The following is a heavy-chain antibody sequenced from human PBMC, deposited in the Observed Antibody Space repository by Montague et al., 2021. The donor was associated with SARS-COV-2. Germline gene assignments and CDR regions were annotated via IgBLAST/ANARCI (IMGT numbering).Heavy chain of an antibody. Sequence: SETLSLTCAVHGGSFSTYSWNWIRQPPGKGLEWIGEIHHGGSTNSNPSLKSRVTISVDMSKNQFSLKLTSVAAADTAVYYCARLGDGVVPSPILGVGPYYSYYYMDVWGKGTTVTVSS. D-gene: IGHD3-10*01. CDR2: IHHGGST. V-gene: IGHV4-34*01. CDR1: GGSFSTYS. CDR3: ARLGDGVVPSPILGVGPYYSYYYMDV. J-gene: IGHJ6*03.